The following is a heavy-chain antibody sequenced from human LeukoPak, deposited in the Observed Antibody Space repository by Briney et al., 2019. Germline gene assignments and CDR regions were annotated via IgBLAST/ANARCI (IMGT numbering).Heavy chain of an antibody. CDR2: IYTSGST. D-gene: IGHD2-2*01. Sequence: PSETLSLTCTVSGGSISSYYWSWIRQPAGKGLEWIGRIYTSGSTNYNPSLKSRATMSVDTSKNQFSLKLSSVTAADTAVYYCAKDIRERYCSSTSCPRGFDPWGQGTLVTVSS. CDR1: GGSISSYY. V-gene: IGHV4-4*07. CDR3: AKDIRERYCSSTSCPRGFDP. J-gene: IGHJ5*02.